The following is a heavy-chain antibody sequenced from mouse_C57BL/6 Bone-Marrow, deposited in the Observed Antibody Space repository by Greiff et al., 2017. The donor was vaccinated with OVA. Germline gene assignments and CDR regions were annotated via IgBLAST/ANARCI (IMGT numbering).Heavy chain of an antibody. V-gene: IGHV5-17*01. J-gene: IGHJ1*03. Sequence: DVMLVESGGGLVKPGGSLKLSCAASGFTFSDYGMHWVRQAPEKGLEWVAYISSGSSTIYYADTVKGRFTISRDNAKNTLFLQMTSLRSEDTAMYYCARIHTPWYFDVWGTGTTVTVSS. CDR3: ARIHTPWYFDV. D-gene: IGHD5-1-1*01. CDR1: GFTFSDYG. CDR2: ISSGSSTI.